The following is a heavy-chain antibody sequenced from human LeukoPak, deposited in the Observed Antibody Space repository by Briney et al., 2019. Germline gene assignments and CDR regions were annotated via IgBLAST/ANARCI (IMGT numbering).Heavy chain of an antibody. CDR2: ISAYNGNT. D-gene: IGHD3-22*01. V-gene: IGHV1-18*01. CDR1: GYTFTSYG. CDR3: ARSFYYDSSGYRTPFDY. Sequence: GASVKVSCKASGYTFTSYGISWVRQAPGQGLEWMGWISAYNGNTNYAQKLQGRVTMTTDTSTSTAYMELRSLVSDDTAVYYCARSFYYDSSGYRTPFDYWGQGTLVTVSS. J-gene: IGHJ4*02.